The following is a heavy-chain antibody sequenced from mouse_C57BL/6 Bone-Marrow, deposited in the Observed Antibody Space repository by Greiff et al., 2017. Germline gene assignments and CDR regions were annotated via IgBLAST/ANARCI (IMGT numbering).Heavy chain of an antibody. CDR2: IDPNSGGT. J-gene: IGHJ3*01. CDR1: GYAFSSSW. V-gene: IGHV1-72*01. D-gene: IGHD6-1*01. Sequence: QVQLQQSGPELVKPGASVKISCKASGYAFSSSWMNWVKQRPGRGLEWIGRIDPNSGGTKYNEKFKSKATLTVDKPSSTAYMQLSSLTSEDSAVYYCAISFSLSWFAYWGQGTLVTVSA. CDR3: AISFSLSWFAY.